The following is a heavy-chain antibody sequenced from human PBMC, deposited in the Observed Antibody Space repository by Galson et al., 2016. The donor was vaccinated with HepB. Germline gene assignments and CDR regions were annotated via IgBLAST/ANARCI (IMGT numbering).Heavy chain of an antibody. Sequence: SLRLSCAASGFPFSTYGMHWVRQAPGKGLEGVAVMWYDGSNQYYADSVKGRFTISRDISKNTLYLQMNSLRAEDTALYYCARDAFPDDACDIWGQGTMVTVSS. J-gene: IGHJ3*02. CDR1: GFPFSTYG. D-gene: IGHD3-16*01. V-gene: IGHV3-33*01. CDR3: ARDAFPDDACDI. CDR2: MWYDGSNQ.